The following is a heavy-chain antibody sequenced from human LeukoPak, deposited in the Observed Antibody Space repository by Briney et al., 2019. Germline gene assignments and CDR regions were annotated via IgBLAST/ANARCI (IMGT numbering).Heavy chain of an antibody. V-gene: IGHV4-59*01. D-gene: IGHD3-9*01. J-gene: IGHJ4*02. CDR2: IYYSGST. Sequence: SETLSLTCTVSDGSISSYYWSWIRQPPGKGLEWIGYIYYSGSTNYNPSLKSRVTISVDTSKNQFSLKLSSVTAADTAVYYCARVHLTGYYTYYFDYWGQGTLVTVSS. CDR3: ARVHLTGYYTYYFDY. CDR1: DGSISSYY.